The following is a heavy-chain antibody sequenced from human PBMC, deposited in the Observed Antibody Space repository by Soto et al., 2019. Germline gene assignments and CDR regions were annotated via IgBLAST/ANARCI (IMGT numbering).Heavy chain of an antibody. CDR2: IYHSGST. CDR1: GGSISSSNW. J-gene: IGHJ4*02. Sequence: TLSLTGAVSGGSISSSNWWSWVRQPPGKVLEWIGEIYHSGSTNYNPSLKSRVTISVDKSKNQFSLKLSSATAADTAVYYCARVGILVYATIEYLGQETLVSISP. V-gene: IGHV4-4*02. CDR3: ARVGILVYATIEY. D-gene: IGHD2-8*01.